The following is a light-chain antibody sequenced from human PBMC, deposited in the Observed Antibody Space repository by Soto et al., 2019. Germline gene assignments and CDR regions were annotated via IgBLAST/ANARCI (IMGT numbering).Light chain of an antibody. CDR3: QHLNGSPWT. CDR2: GAS. V-gene: IGKV1-9*01. CDR1: PAIASF. J-gene: IGKJ1*01. Sequence: IQLTQSPSSLSASVGDRVTITCRASPAIASFLAWYQQKPGTAPKLLIYGASTLQSGVPSRFSGSRSGTDYTLTIASLQPEDFATYYCQHLNGSPWTFCQGTKVEIK.